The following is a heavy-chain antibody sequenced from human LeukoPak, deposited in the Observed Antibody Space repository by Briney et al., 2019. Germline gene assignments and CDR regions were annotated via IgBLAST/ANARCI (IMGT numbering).Heavy chain of an antibody. V-gene: IGHV4-38-2*02. D-gene: IGHD6-19*01. CDR1: GYSMYSGYY. Sequence: SETLSLTCTVSGYSMYSGYYWAWIRQPPGKGLEWIGSIFHSAKTYYNPSLKSRVTISVDASKNQFFLKLSSVTAADTAVYYCARVAGSGYCEYWGQGTLVTVSS. CDR3: ARVAGSGYCEY. CDR2: IFHSAKT. J-gene: IGHJ4*02.